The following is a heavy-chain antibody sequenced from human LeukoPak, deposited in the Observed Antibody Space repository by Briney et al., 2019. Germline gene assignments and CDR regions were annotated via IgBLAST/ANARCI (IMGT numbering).Heavy chain of an antibody. CDR3: ARMRYDSSGYYYCHFDY. D-gene: IGHD3-22*01. Sequence: SETLSLTCAVSGGSISSSNWWSWVRQPPGKGLEWIGSIYYSGSTYYNPSLKSRVTISVDTSKNQFSLKLSSVTAADTAVYYCARMRYDSSGYYYCHFDYWGQGTLVTVSS. CDR2: IYYSGST. V-gene: IGHV4-4*02. J-gene: IGHJ4*02. CDR1: GGSISSSNW.